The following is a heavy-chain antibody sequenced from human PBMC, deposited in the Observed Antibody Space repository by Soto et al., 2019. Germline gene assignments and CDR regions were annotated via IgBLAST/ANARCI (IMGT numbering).Heavy chain of an antibody. D-gene: IGHD3-9*01. Sequence: SETLSLTCTVSGGSISSYYWSWIRQPPGKGLEWIGYIYYSGSTNYNPSLKSRVTISVDTSKNQFSLKLSSVTAADTAVYYCARGGWGILTGYTYYFDYWGQGTLVTVS. CDR1: GGSISSYY. CDR3: ARGGWGILTGYTYYFDY. CDR2: IYYSGST. J-gene: IGHJ4*02. V-gene: IGHV4-59*01.